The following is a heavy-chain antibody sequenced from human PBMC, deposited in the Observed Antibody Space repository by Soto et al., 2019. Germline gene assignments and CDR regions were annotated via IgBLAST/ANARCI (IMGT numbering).Heavy chain of an antibody. D-gene: IGHD3-10*01. V-gene: IGHV3-53*01. CDR3: AKDRPIYFGSAGDYYKAGGDF. Sequence: VGSLRLSCAASAFTVSSNYMSWVRQAPGKGLEWVSVIYSGGGTYYADSVTGRFAISRDNSMNTLFLQIDSLSAEDTALHYCAKDRPIYFGSAGDYYKAGGDFWGQGTLVTVSS. J-gene: IGHJ4*02. CDR1: AFTVSSNY. CDR2: IYSGGGT.